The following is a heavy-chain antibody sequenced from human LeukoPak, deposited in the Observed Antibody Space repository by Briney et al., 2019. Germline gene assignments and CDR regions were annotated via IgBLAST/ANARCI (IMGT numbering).Heavy chain of an antibody. J-gene: IGHJ5*02. V-gene: IGHV3-7*01. CDR2: IKQDGSEK. CDR1: GFTFSSYW. D-gene: IGHD6-13*01. CDR3: ARYSAAAGTGSWFDP. Sequence: GGSLRLSCEASGFTFSSYWMSWVRQAPGKGLEWVANIKQDGSEKYYVDSVKGRFTISRDNVKNSLYLQMNSLRAEETAVYYCARYSAAAGTGSWFDPWGQGALVTVSS.